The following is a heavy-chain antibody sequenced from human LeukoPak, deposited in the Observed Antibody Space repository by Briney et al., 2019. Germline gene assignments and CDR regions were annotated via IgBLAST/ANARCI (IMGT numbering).Heavy chain of an antibody. J-gene: IGHJ4*02. CDR1: GFTFSSYW. CDR3: ARDGPRGGFDY. CDR2: IKQDGSEK. V-gene: IGHV3-7*01. Sequence: PGGSLRLSCAASGFTFSSYWMSWVRQAPGKGLEWVANIKQDGSEKNYVDSVKGRFTISRDNATNSLYLQMNSLRAEDTAVYYCARDGPRGGFDYWGQGTLVTVSS. D-gene: IGHD3-10*01.